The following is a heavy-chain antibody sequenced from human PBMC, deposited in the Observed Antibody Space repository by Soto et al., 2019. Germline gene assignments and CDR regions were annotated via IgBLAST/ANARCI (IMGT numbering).Heavy chain of an antibody. J-gene: IGHJ6*02. D-gene: IGHD3-10*01. CDR2: IWYDGSNK. CDR1: GFTFSSYG. Sequence: GGSLRLSCAASGFTFSSYGMHWVRQAPGKGLEWVAVIWYDGSNKYYADSVKGRFTISRDNSKNTLYLQMNSLRAEDTAVYYCARDPYYGSGSQSAYYYYYGMDVWGQGTTVTVSS. CDR3: ARDPYYGSGSQSAYYYYYGMDV. V-gene: IGHV3-33*01.